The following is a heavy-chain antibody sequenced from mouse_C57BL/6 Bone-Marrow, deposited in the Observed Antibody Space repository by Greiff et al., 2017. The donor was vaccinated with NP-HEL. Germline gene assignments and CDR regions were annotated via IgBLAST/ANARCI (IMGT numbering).Heavy chain of an antibody. V-gene: IGHV14-4*01. CDR2: IDPENGDT. CDR3: TLHYYGSSYWYFDV. D-gene: IGHD1-1*01. Sequence: VQLKESGAELVRPGASVKLSCTASGFNIKDDYMHWVKQRPEQGLEWIGWIDPENGDTEYASKFQGKATITADTSSNTAYLQLSSLTSEDTAVYYGTLHYYGSSYWYFDVWGTGTTVTVSS. J-gene: IGHJ1*03. CDR1: GFNIKDDY.